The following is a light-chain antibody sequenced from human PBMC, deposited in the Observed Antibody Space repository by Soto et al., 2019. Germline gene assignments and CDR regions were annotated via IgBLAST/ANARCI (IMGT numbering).Light chain of an antibody. V-gene: IGKV3-20*01. CDR1: QNVGNN. Sequence: EIVMTQSPATLSVSPGERATLSCRASQNVGNNLAWYQQKPGQAPRLLIYGASSRATGIPDRFSGSGSGTDFTLTISRLEPEDFAVYYCQQYGSSPITFGQGTRLEI. J-gene: IGKJ5*01. CDR2: GAS. CDR3: QQYGSSPIT.